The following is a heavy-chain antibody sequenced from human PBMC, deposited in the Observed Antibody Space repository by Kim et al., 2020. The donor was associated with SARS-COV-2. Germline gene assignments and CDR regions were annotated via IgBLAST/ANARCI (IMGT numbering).Heavy chain of an antibody. CDR3: TTYYSDSSGYYYCDY. D-gene: IGHD3-22*01. Sequence: ATVKGRFTISRDDSKNTLYLQMNSLKTEDTAVYYCTTYYSDSSGYYYCDYWGQGTLVTVSS. V-gene: IGHV3-15*01. J-gene: IGHJ4*02.